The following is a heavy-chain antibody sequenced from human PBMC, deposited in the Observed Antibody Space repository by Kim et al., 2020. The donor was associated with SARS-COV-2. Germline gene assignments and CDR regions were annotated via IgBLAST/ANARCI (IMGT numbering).Heavy chain of an antibody. D-gene: IGHD4-17*01. J-gene: IGHJ4*02. Sequence: NKYYADSVKGRFTISRDNSKNTLYLQMNSLRAEDTAVYYCAKGAMTTVTHWGQGTLVTVSS. CDR3: AKGAMTTVTH. CDR2: NK. V-gene: IGHV3-33*06.